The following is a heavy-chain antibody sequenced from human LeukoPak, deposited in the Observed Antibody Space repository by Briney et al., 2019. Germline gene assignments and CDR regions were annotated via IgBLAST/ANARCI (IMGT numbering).Heavy chain of an antibody. CDR3: ARDIGYGDYGNFDY. V-gene: IGHV3-21*01. J-gene: IGHJ4*02. D-gene: IGHD4-17*01. Sequence: GGSLRLPCAASGFTFSSYSMNWVRQAPGKGLEWVSSISSSSSYIYYADSVKGRFTISRDNAKNSLYLQMNSLRAEDTAVYYCARDIGYGDYGNFDYWGQGTLVTVSS. CDR1: GFTFSSYS. CDR2: ISSSSSYI.